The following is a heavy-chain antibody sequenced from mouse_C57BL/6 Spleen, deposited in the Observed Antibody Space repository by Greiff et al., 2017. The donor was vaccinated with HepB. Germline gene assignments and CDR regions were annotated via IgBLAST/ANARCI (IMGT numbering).Heavy chain of an antibody. J-gene: IGHJ3*01. CDR2: INPNYVTT. V-gene: IGHV1-39*01. CDR3: AIMDRDSSGYRAWFAY. CDR1: GYSFTDYN. D-gene: IGHD3-2*02. Sequence: QQSGPELVKPGASVKISCKASGYSFTDYNMNWVKQSNGKSLEWIGVINPNYVTTSYNQKFKGKATLTVDQSSSTAYMQLNSLTSEDSAVYYCAIMDRDSSGYRAWFAYWGQGTLVTVSA.